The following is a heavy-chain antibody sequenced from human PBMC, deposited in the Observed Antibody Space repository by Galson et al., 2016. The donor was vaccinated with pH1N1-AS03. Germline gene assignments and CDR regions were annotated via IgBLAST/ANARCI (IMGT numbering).Heavy chain of an antibody. V-gene: IGHV3-53*01. D-gene: IGHD3-16*01. J-gene: IGHJ4*02. CDR3: AREPWESTQGEY. CDR2: IYGGGDT. CDR1: GFSFSASW. Sequence: SLRLSCAASGFSFSASWMSWVRQAPGKGLEWVSVIYGGGDTFYADSVKGRFTISRDNSKNTVYLQMNSLRVEDTAVYYCAREPWESTQGEYWGQGTLVTVSS.